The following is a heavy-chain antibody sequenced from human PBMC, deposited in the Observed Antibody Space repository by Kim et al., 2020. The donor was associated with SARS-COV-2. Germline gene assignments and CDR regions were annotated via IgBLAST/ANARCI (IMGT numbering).Heavy chain of an antibody. CDR3: AITVTTASYYFDY. J-gene: IGHJ4*02. V-gene: IGHV7-4-1*02. D-gene: IGHD4-17*01. Sequence: YAQGFTGRFVFSLDTSVSTAYLQISSLKAEDTAVYYCAITVTTASYYFDYWGQGTLVTVSS.